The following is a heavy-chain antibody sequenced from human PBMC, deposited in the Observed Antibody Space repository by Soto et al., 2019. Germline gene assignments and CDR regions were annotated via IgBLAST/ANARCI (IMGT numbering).Heavy chain of an antibody. J-gene: IGHJ4*02. Sequence: GGSLRLSCAASGFTFSSYSMNWVRQAPGKGLEWISYISTTSSSIYYADSVKGRFTISRDNAKNSLFLQMNSLRDEETAVYYCARKGVAFDYWGQGALVTVSS. CDR1: GFTFSSYS. V-gene: IGHV3-48*02. CDR3: ARKGVAFDY. D-gene: IGHD3-3*01. CDR2: ISTTSSSI.